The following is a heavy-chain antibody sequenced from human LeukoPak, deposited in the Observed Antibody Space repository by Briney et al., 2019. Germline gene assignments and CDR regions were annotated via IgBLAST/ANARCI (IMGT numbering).Heavy chain of an antibody. J-gene: IGHJ3*02. V-gene: IGHV3-23*01. CDR2: IGDTT. D-gene: IGHD2-15*01. CDR3: AKYARGRGSGGSREAFDI. CDR1: GFTFSIYA. Sequence: GGSLTLSCAASGFTFSIYAMSWVRQAPGKGLEWVSAIGDTTYYADSVEGRFTISRENSKNTLYLQMNSLRAEDTAVYYCAKYARGRGSGGSREAFDIWGQGTMVTVSS.